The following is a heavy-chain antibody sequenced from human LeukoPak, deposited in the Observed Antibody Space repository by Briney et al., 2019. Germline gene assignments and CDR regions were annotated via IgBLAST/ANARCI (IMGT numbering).Heavy chain of an antibody. J-gene: IGHJ4*02. V-gene: IGHV4-59*01. CDR3: AREKGHDDYGDYYFDY. Sequence: SATLTLTCTVSGGSISNCDWSWIRQPPGKGLEWIGNIYYSGSTNYNPSLKSRVTLSADTSKNQFSLKLSSVTAADTALYYCAREKGHDDYGDYYFDYWGQGTLVTVSS. CDR2: IYYSGST. D-gene: IGHD4-17*01. CDR1: GGSISNCD.